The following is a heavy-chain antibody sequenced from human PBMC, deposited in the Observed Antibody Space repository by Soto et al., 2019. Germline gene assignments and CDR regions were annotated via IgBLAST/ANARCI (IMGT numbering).Heavy chain of an antibody. CDR2: ISAFNGQT. V-gene: IGHV1-18*01. CDR1: GYTFTSYG. Sequence: ASVKVSCKASGYTFTSYGVSWVRQAPGQGLEWMGWISAFNGQTNYIQKVQGRVTMTTDTSTSTAYMELRSLRSDDTAVYHCARAVGYSSGSRGWFDPWGQGTLVTVSS. D-gene: IGHD6-19*01. J-gene: IGHJ5*02. CDR3: ARAVGYSSGSRGWFDP.